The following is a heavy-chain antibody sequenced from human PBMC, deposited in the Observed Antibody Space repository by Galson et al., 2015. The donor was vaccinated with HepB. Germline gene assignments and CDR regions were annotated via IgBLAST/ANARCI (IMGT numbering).Heavy chain of an antibody. CDR3: ARATVGNYYYYYYMDV. J-gene: IGHJ6*03. D-gene: IGHD4-23*01. Sequence: TLSLTCTVSGGSISSGGYYWSWIRQHPGKGLEWIGYIYYSGSTYYNPSLKSRVTISVDTSKNQFSLKLSSVTAADTAVYYCARATVGNYYYYYYMDVWGKGTTVTVSS. V-gene: IGHV4-31*03. CDR1: GGSISSGGYY. CDR2: IYYSGST.